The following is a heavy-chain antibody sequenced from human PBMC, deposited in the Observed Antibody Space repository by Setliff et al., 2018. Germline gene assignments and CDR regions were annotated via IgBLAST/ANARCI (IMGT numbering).Heavy chain of an antibody. V-gene: IGHV4-4*07. CDR1: GASIVNFY. Sequence: SETLSLTCSVFGASIVNFYWNWIRQPAGKGLEWIGRVHSVLYSGVTPYYNLSLMGRVSISTDISKNQISLTMTSMTTADTAVYYCARSFSRREKFLLDYWGQGALVTVSS. CDR3: ARSFSRREKFLLDY. CDR2: LYSGVTP. J-gene: IGHJ4*02.